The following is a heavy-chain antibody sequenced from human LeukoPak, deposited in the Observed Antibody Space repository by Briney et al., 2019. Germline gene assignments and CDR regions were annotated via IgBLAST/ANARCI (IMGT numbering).Heavy chain of an antibody. D-gene: IGHD3-16*01. V-gene: IGHV5-10-1*01. J-gene: IGHJ4*02. CDR3: AAGGSDFDY. CDR2: IDPSDSYI. CDR1: GYSFTNYW. Sequence: GESLRISCKVSGYSFTNYWINWVRQMPGKGLGWMGRIDPSDSYINYSPSFEGHVTISADKSIITSYLQWSGLKASDTAMYYCAAGGSDFDYWGQGTLVTVSS.